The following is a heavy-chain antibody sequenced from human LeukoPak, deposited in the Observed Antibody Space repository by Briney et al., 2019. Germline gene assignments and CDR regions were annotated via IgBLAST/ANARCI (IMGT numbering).Heavy chain of an antibody. D-gene: IGHD2-15*01. V-gene: IGHV4-59*01. Sequence: PSETLSLTCTVSGVSITSYYWSWIRQPPGKGLEWIGYIYYSGSTNYNPSLKSRVTISVDTSKNQFSLKLSSVTAADTAVYYCARVGGRSGMDVWGQGTTVTVSS. CDR3: ARVGGRSGMDV. CDR2: IYYSGST. CDR1: GVSITSYY. J-gene: IGHJ6*02.